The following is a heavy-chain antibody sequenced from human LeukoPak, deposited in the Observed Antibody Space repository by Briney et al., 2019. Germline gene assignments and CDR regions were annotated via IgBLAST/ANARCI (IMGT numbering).Heavy chain of an antibody. V-gene: IGHV1-8*01. Sequence: ASVKVSCKASGYTFTSYDINWVRQATGQGLEWMGWMNPNSGNTGYAQKFQGRVTMTRDMSTSTVYMELSSLRSEDTAVYYCARDTQQLPTYYFDYWGQGTLVTVSS. CDR3: ARDTQQLPTYYFDY. J-gene: IGHJ4*02. D-gene: IGHD6-13*01. CDR1: GYTFTSYD. CDR2: MNPNSGNT.